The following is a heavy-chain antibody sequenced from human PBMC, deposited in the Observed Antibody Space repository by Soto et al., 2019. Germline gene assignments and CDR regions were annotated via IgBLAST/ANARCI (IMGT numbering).Heavy chain of an antibody. D-gene: IGHD2-8*01. CDR1: GYSFTDYH. CDR3: ARGDSTDWSNGVCSFFYNHDMDV. Sequence: ASVKVSCKASGYSFTDYHIHWVRQAPGQGLEWLGRINPKSGGTSTAQKFQGWVTMTTDTSISTASMELTRLTSDDMAIYYCARGDSTDWSNGVCSFFYNHDMDVWG. CDR2: INPKSGGT. J-gene: IGHJ6*02. V-gene: IGHV1-2*04.